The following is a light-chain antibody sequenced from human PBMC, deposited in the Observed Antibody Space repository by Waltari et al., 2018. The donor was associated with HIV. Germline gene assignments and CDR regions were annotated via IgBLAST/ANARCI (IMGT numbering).Light chain of an antibody. Sequence: QSVLTQPPSVSGAPGQRVTISCTGSSSNIGAGYDVHWYQLLPGVAPKLLIYGNGNRPTGVPDRISGSRSGTSVFLAITGLQAEDEGDYYCQSYDSSLSAVVFGGGTKLSVL. CDR2: GNG. J-gene: IGLJ2*01. V-gene: IGLV1-40*01. CDR3: QSYDSSLSAVV. CDR1: SSNIGAGYD.